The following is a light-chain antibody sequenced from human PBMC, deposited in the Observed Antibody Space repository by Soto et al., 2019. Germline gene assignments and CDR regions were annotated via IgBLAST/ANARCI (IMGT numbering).Light chain of an antibody. CDR2: DAS. CDR1: QSISVY. CDR3: HQGTRWPPT. V-gene: IGKV3-11*01. Sequence: EIVLSQSPATLSLSPGERASLSCRASQSISVYLAWYQQKSGQPPRLLIYDASNRATGSPARFSGSGSVTDFTLTISTLEPEDFAVYYCHQGTRWPPTFGGGTKVEI. J-gene: IGKJ4*01.